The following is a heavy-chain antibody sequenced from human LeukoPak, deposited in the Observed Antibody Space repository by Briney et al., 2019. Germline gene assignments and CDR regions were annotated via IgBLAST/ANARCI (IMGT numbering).Heavy chain of an antibody. V-gene: IGHV3-13*01. CDR3: ARVSSGRDGYNYDY. Sequence: PGGSLRLSCAASGFTFSIYDMHWVRQATGKGLEWVSAIGTAGDTYYPGSVKGRFTISRENAKNSLYLQMNSLRAGDTAVYYCARVSSGRDGYNYDYWGQGTLVTVSS. J-gene: IGHJ4*02. D-gene: IGHD5-24*01. CDR1: GFTFSIYD. CDR2: IGTAGDT.